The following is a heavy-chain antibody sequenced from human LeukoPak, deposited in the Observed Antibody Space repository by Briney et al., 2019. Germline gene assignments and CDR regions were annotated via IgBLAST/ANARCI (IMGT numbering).Heavy chain of an antibody. Sequence: ASVKVSCKASGCTLTRYYMHWVRQAPGQGLEWMGIINPSGGSTSYAQKFQGRVTMTRDTSTSTVYMELSSLRSEDTAVYYCARSRIAAAGFYFDYWGQGTLVTVSS. CDR1: GCTLTRYY. CDR3: ARSRIAAAGFYFDY. J-gene: IGHJ4*02. V-gene: IGHV1-46*01. D-gene: IGHD6-13*01. CDR2: INPSGGST.